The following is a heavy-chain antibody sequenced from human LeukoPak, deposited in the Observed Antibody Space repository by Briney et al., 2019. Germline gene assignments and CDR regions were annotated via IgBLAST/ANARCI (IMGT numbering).Heavy chain of an antibody. Sequence: GGSLRLSCAASGFTFSNYSMNWVRQAPGKGLEWVSYITSSGRTIYYADSVKGRFTISRDNAKNSLYPQINSLRAEDTALYYCATGLSDYWGQGTLVTVSS. J-gene: IGHJ4*02. CDR1: GFTFSNYS. CDR3: ATGLSDY. CDR2: ITSSGRTI. V-gene: IGHV3-48*01.